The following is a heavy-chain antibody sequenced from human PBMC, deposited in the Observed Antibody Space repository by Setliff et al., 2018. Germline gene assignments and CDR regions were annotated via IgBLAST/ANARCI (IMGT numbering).Heavy chain of an antibody. CDR1: GYSISSGYY. CDR2: IYHSGST. D-gene: IGHD6-13*01. J-gene: IGHJ6*01. CDR3: ARSAGYSSSWYNYYYGMDV. V-gene: IGHV4-38-2*01. Sequence: SETLSLTCAVSGYSISSGYYWGWIRQPPGKGLEWIGSIYHSGSTYYNPSLKSRVTISVNTSKNQLSLKLSSVTAADTAVYYCARSAGYSSSWYNYYYGMDVWG.